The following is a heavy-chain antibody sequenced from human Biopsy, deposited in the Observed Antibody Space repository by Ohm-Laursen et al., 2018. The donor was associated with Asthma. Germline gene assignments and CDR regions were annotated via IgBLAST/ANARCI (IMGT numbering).Heavy chain of an antibody. J-gene: IGHJ5*02. CDR1: GASITSSAYY. Sequence: SDTLSLTWTVSGASITSSAYYWGWIRQPPGKGLEWIGSMYYGETTYYNPSLKSRVSISLDTSKNQFSLSLTSVTAADTAVYYCARTTYGDDGFDPWGQGTLVTVSS. V-gene: IGHV4-39*07. CDR3: ARTTYGDDGFDP. D-gene: IGHD4-17*01. CDR2: MYYGETT.